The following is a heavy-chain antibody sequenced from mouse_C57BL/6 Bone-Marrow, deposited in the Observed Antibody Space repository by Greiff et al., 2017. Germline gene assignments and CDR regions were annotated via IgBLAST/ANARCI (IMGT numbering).Heavy chain of an antibody. CDR1: GFTFSDYG. CDR3: ARRASTTVGVGY. Sequence: EVQLVESGGGLVKPGGSLKLSCAASGFTFSDYGMHWVRQAPEKGLEWVAYISRGSSTIYYADTVKGRFTISRDNAKNTLFLQMTSLRTEDTAIYECARRASTTVGVGYWGRGTSRTVSS. J-gene: IGHJ2*03. CDR2: ISRGSSTI. D-gene: IGHD1-1*01. V-gene: IGHV5-17*01.